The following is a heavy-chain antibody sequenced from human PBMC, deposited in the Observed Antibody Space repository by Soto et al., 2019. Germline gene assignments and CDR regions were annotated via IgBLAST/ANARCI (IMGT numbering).Heavy chain of an antibody. CDR3: ASPWGSSDY. CDR2: ISSDGDTI. D-gene: IGHD7-27*01. Sequence: EVRLVESGGGLVQPGGSLRLSCAASGITFSNYEMNWVRQVPGMGLEWISCISSDGDTIYYAVSVKGRFTISRDNAKNSLYLQMNSLRAEESAVYYCASPWGSSDYWGQGTLVTVSS. CDR1: GITFSNYE. V-gene: IGHV3-48*03. J-gene: IGHJ4*02.